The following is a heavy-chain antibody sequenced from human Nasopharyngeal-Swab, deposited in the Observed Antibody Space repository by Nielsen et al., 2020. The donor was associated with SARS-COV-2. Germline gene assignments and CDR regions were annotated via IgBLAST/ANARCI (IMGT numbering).Heavy chain of an antibody. Sequence: ASVKVSCKASGYTFTSYGISWVRQAPGQGLEWMGWISAYNGNTNYAQKLQGRVTMTTDTSTSTAYMELRSLRFDDTAVYYCARDCSSSTSCYTYPFDYWGQGTLVTVSS. CDR3: ARDCSSSTSCYTYPFDY. J-gene: IGHJ4*02. CDR2: ISAYNGNT. CDR1: GYTFTSYG. V-gene: IGHV1-18*01. D-gene: IGHD2-2*02.